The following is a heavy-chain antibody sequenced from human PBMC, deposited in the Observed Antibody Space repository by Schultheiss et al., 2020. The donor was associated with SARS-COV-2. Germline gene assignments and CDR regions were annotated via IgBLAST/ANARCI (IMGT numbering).Heavy chain of an antibody. CDR2: INPSGGST. CDR1: GYTFTGYY. J-gene: IGHJ4*02. CDR3: ARGITMLRGVIITPFDY. V-gene: IGHV1-46*01. Sequence: ASVKVSCKASGYTFTGYYMDWVRQAPGQGLEWMGIINPSGGSTTYAQKFQGRVTMTRDTSTSTVYMELSSLRSEDTAVYYCARGITMLRGVIITPFDYWGQGTLVTVSS. D-gene: IGHD3-10*01.